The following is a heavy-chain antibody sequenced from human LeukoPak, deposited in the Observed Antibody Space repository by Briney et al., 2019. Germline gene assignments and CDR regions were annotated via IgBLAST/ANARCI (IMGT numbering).Heavy chain of an antibody. CDR2: ISSSSSYI. J-gene: IGHJ4*02. V-gene: IGHV3-21*01. CDR3: ATSSYYDILTGHSMGQSFDY. Sequence: GGSLRLSCAASGFTFSSYSMNWVRQAPGKGLEWVSSISSSSSYIYYADSVKGRFTISRDNAKNSLYLQMNSLRAEDTAVYYCATSSYYDILTGHSMGQSFDYWGQGTLVTVSS. CDR1: GFTFSSYS. D-gene: IGHD3-9*01.